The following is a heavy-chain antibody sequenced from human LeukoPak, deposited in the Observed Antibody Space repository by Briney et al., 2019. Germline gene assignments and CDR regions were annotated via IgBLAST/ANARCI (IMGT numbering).Heavy chain of an antibody. J-gene: IGHJ4*02. CDR3: ARLTVGYCSGGSCYSTDY. Sequence: SETLSLTCTVSGGSITTYYWSWIRQPPGKGLEWIGYIYYSGSTNYSPSLKSRVTISVDTSKNQFSLKLSSVTAADTAVYYCARLTVGYCSGGSCYSTDYWGQGTLVTVSS. V-gene: IGHV4-59*08. CDR2: IYYSGST. D-gene: IGHD2-15*01. CDR1: GGSITTYY.